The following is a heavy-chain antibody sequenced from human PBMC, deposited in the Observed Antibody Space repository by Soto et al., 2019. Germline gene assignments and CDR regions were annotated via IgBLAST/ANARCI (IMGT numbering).Heavy chain of an antibody. CDR2: ISAYNGNT. V-gene: IGHV1-18*01. J-gene: IGHJ3*02. CDR1: GYTFTSYG. CDR3: ARDPYGGGDCYTDTDAFDI. D-gene: IGHD2-21*02. Sequence: WASVKVSCKASGYTFTSYGISWVRQAPGQGLEWMGWISAYNGNTNYAQKLQGRVTMTTDTSTSTAYMELRSLRSDDTAVYYCARDPYGGGDCYTDTDAFDIWGQGTMVTVSS.